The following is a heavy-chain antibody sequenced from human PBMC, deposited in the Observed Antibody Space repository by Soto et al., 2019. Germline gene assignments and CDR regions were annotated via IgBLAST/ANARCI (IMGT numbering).Heavy chain of an antibody. V-gene: IGHV3-48*02. D-gene: IGHD3-3*01. CDR3: ARDSYYDFWSGYYRFDY. CDR2: ISSSSSTI. Sequence: EVQLVESGGGLVQPGGSLRLSCAASGFTFSSYSMNWVRQAPGKGLEWVSYISSSSSTIYYADSVKGRFTISRVNAKNSLYLQMNSLRDEDTAVYYCARDSYYDFWSGYYRFDYWGQGTLVTVSS. CDR1: GFTFSSYS. J-gene: IGHJ4*02.